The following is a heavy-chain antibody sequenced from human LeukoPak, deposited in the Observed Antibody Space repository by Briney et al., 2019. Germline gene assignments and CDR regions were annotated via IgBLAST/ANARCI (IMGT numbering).Heavy chain of an antibody. D-gene: IGHD4-11*01. Sequence: GGSLRLSCVASGFTFSSKWMTWVRQAPGKGLEWVANIKEDGNEKNYVDSVKGRFTISRDNAKNSLYLQMNSLRAEDTAVYYCASDDYSNSRAAYWGQGTLVTVSS. J-gene: IGHJ4*02. CDR3: ASDDYSNSRAAY. CDR1: GFTFSSKW. CDR2: IKEDGNEK. V-gene: IGHV3-7*01.